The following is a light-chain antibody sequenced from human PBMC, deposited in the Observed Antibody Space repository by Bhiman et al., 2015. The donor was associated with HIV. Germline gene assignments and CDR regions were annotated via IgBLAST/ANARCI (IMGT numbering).Light chain of an antibody. CDR1: ALPKQF. J-gene: IGLJ3*02. CDR2: KDT. V-gene: IGLV3-25*03. Sequence: SYELTQPPSVSVSPGKTARITCSGDALPKQFAYWYQQKPGQAPVLVMSKDTERPSGIPERFSGSSSGTTVTLIISGVQTTDEADYYCQSADSTDSSVMFGGGTKLTVL. CDR3: QSADSTDSSVM.